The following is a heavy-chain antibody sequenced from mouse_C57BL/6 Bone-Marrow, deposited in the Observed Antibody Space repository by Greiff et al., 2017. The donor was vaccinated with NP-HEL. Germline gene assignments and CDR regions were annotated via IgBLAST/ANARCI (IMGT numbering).Heavy chain of an antibody. CDR1: GFNIKDDY. CDR2: IDPENGDT. J-gene: IGHJ4*01. CDR3: TREAMDY. Sequence: VQLKQSGAELVRPGASVKLFCTASGFNIKDDYMHWVKQRPEQGLEWIGWIDPENGDTEYASKFQGKATITADTSSNTAYLQLSSLTSEDTAVYYCTREAMDYWGQGTSVTVSS. V-gene: IGHV14-4*01.